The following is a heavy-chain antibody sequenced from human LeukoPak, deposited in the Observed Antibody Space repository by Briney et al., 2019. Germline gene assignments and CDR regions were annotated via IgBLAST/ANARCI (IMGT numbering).Heavy chain of an antibody. D-gene: IGHD6-13*01. J-gene: IGHJ4*02. V-gene: IGHV4-4*07. CDR3: ARQPYSSSWPRFDY. Sequence: SETLSLTCTVSGGSISSYYWSWIRQPAGKGLEWIGRIYTSGSTNYNPSLKSRVTMSVDTSKNQFSLKLSSVTAADTAVYYCARQPYSSSWPRFDYWGQGTLVTVSS. CDR1: GGSISSYY. CDR2: IYTSGST.